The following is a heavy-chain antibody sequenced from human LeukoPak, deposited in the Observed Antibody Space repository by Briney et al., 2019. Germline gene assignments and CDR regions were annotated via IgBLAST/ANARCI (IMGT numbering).Heavy chain of an antibody. CDR3: TRAPRAVRGYSGYHFGAYYFDH. CDR2: IRCKAYGGTT. D-gene: IGHD5-12*01. Sequence: GGALRLSCTASGLTFGVYAMSWVRDARARGLGGGGFIRCKAYGGTTEYAASVKGRFTISRDDSKSISHLQMHSLKTEDTAVYYCTRAPRAVRGYSGYHFGAYYFDHWGQGTLVTVSS. J-gene: IGHJ4*02. V-gene: IGHV3-49*04. CDR1: GLTFGVYA.